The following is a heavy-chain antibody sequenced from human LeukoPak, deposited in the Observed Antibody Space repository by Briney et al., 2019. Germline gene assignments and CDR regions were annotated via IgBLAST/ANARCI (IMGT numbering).Heavy chain of an antibody. D-gene: IGHD3-22*01. CDR1: GYTFTSYD. J-gene: IGHJ4*02. CDR3: ARYSITMIVVVITGGDY. Sequence: ASVKFSCKASGYTFTSYDINWVRQATGQGLEWMGWMNPNSGNTGYAQKLQGRVTMTTDTSTSTAYMELRSLRSDDTAVYYCARYSITMIVVVITGGDYWGQGTLVTVSS. CDR2: MNPNSGNT. V-gene: IGHV1-8*02.